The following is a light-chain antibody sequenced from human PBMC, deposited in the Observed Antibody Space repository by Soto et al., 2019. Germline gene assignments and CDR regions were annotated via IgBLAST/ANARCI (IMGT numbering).Light chain of an antibody. V-gene: IGKV1-5*03. CDR2: KAS. CDR1: DSISSW. Sequence: DIQMTQSPSTLSAFVGDRVTITCRASDSISSWLAWYQQKPGKAPKLLIYKASNLASGVPSRFSGSGSGTEFTPTISSLQPDDSATYYCQQYMWTFGQGTKVDIK. CDR3: QQYMWT. J-gene: IGKJ1*01.